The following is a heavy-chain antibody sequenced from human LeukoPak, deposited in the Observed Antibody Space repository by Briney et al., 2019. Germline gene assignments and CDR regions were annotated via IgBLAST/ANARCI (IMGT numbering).Heavy chain of an antibody. CDR1: GGSISSSSYY. CDR2: IYYSGTT. Sequence: PSETLSLTCTVSGGSISSSSYYWSWIRQPPGKGLEWIGYIYYSGTTNYNPSLRSRATISVDTSKNQFSLKLSSVTAADTAVYYCARGGIQLWSNNWVDPWGQGTLVTVSS. D-gene: IGHD5-18*01. V-gene: IGHV4-61*01. CDR3: ARGGIQLWSNNWVDP. J-gene: IGHJ5*02.